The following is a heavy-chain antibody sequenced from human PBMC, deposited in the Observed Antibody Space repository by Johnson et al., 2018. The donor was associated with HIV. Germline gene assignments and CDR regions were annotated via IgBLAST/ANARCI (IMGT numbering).Heavy chain of an antibody. CDR1: GFTFSSYW. Sequence: VQLVESGGALVQPGGSLRLSCAASGFTFSSYWMSWVRQAPGKGLEWVAKIKQDGSNKHYGDSVKGRFTISRDNSKNTLYLQVNSLRAEDTAVYYCARDGDPLDFWALDIWGQGTMVTVSS. V-gene: IGHV3-7*01. D-gene: IGHD3-3*01. J-gene: IGHJ3*02. CDR2: IKQDGSNK. CDR3: ARDGDPLDFWALDI.